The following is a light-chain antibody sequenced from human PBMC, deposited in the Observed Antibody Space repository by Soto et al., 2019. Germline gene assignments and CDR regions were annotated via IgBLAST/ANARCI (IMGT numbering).Light chain of an antibody. CDR3: QQYGSSPPLT. Sequence: EVFLSQSPGTLSLSPGERATLSCRASQSVSSSYLGWYQQKPGQAPRLLIYGASNRATGIPDRFSGSGSGTEFTLTISRLEPEDFAVYYCQQYGSSPPLTFGGGTKVDIK. CDR2: GAS. J-gene: IGKJ4*01. CDR1: QSVSSSY. V-gene: IGKV3-20*01.